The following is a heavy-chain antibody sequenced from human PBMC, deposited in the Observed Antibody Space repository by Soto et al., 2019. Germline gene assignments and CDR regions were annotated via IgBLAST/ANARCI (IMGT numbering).Heavy chain of an antibody. Sequence: QVQLVESGGGVVQPGRSLRLSCAASGFTFSSYGMHWVRQAPGKGLEWVAVISYDGSNKYYADSVKGRFTISRDNSKNTLYLQMNSLRAEDTAVYYCANNPNYYYYIDVWGKGTTVTVSS. CDR2: ISYDGSNK. J-gene: IGHJ6*03. CDR1: GFTFSSYG. CDR3: ANNPNYYYYIDV. V-gene: IGHV3-30*18.